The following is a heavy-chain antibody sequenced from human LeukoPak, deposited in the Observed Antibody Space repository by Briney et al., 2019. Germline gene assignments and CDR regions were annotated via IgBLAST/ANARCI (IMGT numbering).Heavy chain of an antibody. D-gene: IGHD1-26*01. V-gene: IGHV4-4*09. Sequence: SETLSLTCTVSGGSISSYYWSWIRQPPGKGLEWIGYIYTSGSTNYNPSLKSRVTISVDTSKNQFSLKLSSVTAADTAVYYCARRLGKNWFDPWGQGTLVTVSS. CDR3: ARRLGKNWFDP. J-gene: IGHJ5*02. CDR1: GGSISSYY. CDR2: IYTSGST.